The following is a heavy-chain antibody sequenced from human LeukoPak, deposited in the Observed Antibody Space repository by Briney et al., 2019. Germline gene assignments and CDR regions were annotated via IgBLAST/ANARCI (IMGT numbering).Heavy chain of an antibody. CDR2: ITSTSSYV. D-gene: IGHD1-26*01. Sequence: PGGSLRLSCEASGFTLSTYNMNWVRQAPGKRLEWVSSITSTSSYVFYADSVKGRFTISRDNAKNSLYLQINSLRAEDTAVYYCAKDGHKKRLVGTTTRGHFDYWGQGTLVTVSS. CDR1: GFTLSTYN. V-gene: IGHV3-21*01. J-gene: IGHJ4*02. CDR3: AKDGHKKRLVGTTTRGHFDY.